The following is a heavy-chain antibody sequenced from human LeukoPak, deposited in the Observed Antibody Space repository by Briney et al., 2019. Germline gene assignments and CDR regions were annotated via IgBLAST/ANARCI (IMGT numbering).Heavy chain of an antibody. Sequence: GGSLRLSCAASGFTFSSYAMHWVRQAPGKGLEWVAVISYDGSNKYYADSVKGRFTISRDDAKNSLYLQMNSLRADDTAVYYCARDSGTNSDFGLDYWGQGTLVTVSS. CDR1: GFTFSSYA. V-gene: IGHV3-30-3*01. CDR2: ISYDGSNK. D-gene: IGHD3-10*01. J-gene: IGHJ4*02. CDR3: ARDSGTNSDFGLDY.